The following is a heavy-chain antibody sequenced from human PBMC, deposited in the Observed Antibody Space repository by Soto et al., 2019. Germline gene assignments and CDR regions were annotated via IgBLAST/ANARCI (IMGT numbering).Heavy chain of an antibody. D-gene: IGHD3-22*01. CDR3: AIGYYSKKFDY. Sequence: EVQLVESGGGVVQPGGSLRLSCAASGFSFSDYEMNWVSQAPGKGLEWVSYSSRSGSTIEYADSVKGRFTISRDYAKTSLYLQMNSLRVEDTAVYYCAIGYYSKKFDYWGQGTLVTVSS. CDR1: GFSFSDYE. J-gene: IGHJ4*02. V-gene: IGHV3-48*03. CDR2: SSRSGSTI.